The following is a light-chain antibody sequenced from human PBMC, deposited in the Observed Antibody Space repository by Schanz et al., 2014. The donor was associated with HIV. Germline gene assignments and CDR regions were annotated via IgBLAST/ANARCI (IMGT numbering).Light chain of an antibody. Sequence: QSVLTQPPSASGSRGQSVTISCTGTSSDVGHYDYVSWYQQHPGKAPKLMIYKVSKRPSGVSNRFSGSKSGNTASLTISGLQAEDEADYYCQSYDSGLSGWVFGGGTKLTVL. J-gene: IGLJ3*02. CDR3: QSYDSGLSGWV. CDR2: KVS. V-gene: IGLV2-8*01. CDR1: SSDVGHYDY.